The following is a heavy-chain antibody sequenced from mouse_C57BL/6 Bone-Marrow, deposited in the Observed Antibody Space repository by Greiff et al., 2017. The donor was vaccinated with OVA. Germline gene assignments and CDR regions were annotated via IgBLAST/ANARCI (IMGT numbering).Heavy chain of an antibody. D-gene: IGHD1-1*01. CDR2: ISDGGSYT. J-gene: IGHJ3*01. CDR3: ARGYYYGSSPAWFAY. V-gene: IGHV5-4*03. Sequence: EVKVEESGGGLVKPGGSLKLSCAASGFTFSSYAMSWVRQTPEKRLEWVATISDGGSYTYYPHNVKGRFTISRDNAKNNLYLQMSHLKSEDTAMYYCARGYYYGSSPAWFAYWGQGTLVTVSA. CDR1: GFTFSSYA.